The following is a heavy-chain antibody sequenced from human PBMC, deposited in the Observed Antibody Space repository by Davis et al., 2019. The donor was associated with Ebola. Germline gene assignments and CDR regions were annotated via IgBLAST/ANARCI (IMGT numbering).Heavy chain of an antibody. CDR2: INPNSGGT. CDR3: ARDYWGTSSSFNWFDP. V-gene: IGHV1-2*02. Sequence: AASVKVSCKASGYTFTGYYMHWVRQAPGQGLEWMGWINPNSGGTNYAQKFQGRLTITRDTSASTAYMELSNLRSEDTAVYYCARDYWGTSSSFNWFDPWGQGTLVTVSS. D-gene: IGHD6-6*01. CDR1: GYTFTGYY. J-gene: IGHJ5*02.